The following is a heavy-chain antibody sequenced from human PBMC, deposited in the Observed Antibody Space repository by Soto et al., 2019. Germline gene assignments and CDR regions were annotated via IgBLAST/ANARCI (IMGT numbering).Heavy chain of an antibody. J-gene: IGHJ4*02. Sequence: EVQLVESGGGLVQPGGSLRLSCAASGFTFSSYWMSWVRQAPGKGLEWVANIKQDGSEKYYVDSVKGRFTISRDNAKNSLYLQMNSLRAEDTAVYYCARDTRYYDILTGYYHDYWGQGTLVTVSS. CDR2: IKQDGSEK. D-gene: IGHD3-9*01. CDR1: GFTFSSYW. CDR3: ARDTRYYDILTGYYHDY. V-gene: IGHV3-7*01.